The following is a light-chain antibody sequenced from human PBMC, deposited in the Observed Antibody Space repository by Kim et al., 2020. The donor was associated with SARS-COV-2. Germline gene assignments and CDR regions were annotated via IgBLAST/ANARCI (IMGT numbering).Light chain of an antibody. Sequence: AIRMTQSPSSLSASTGDRVTITCRASQGISSYLAWYQQKPGKAPKLLIYAASTLQSGVPSRFSGSGSGTDFTLTISCLQSEDFATYYCHQYYSYPLTFGGGTKADIK. CDR3: HQYYSYPLT. J-gene: IGKJ4*01. V-gene: IGKV1-8*01. CDR1: QGISSY. CDR2: AAS.